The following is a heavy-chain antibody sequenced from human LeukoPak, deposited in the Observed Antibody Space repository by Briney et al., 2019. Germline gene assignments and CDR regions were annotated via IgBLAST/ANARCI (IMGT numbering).Heavy chain of an antibody. V-gene: IGHV4-39*01. CDR3: ARVSPVSAPRRLNPRPLYNWFDP. CDR2: IYYSGST. D-gene: IGHD6-25*01. J-gene: IGHJ5*02. Sequence: WVRQPPGKGLEWIGSIYYSGSTYYNPSLKSRVTISVDTSKNQFSLKLSSVTAADTAVYYCARVSPVSAPRRLNPRPLYNWFDPWGQGTLVTVSS.